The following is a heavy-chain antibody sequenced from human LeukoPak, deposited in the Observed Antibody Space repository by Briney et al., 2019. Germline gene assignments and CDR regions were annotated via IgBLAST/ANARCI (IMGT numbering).Heavy chain of an antibody. CDR1: GASISSYY. Sequence: PSETLSFTCTVSGASISSYYWSWIRQPPGKGLEWIGYIYYCGSTKYNPSLKSRVTISVDTSKNQFSLKLSSVTAADTAVYYCARDPRGSGSADYWGQGTLFTVSS. CDR2: IYYCGST. J-gene: IGHJ4*02. CDR3: ARDPRGSGSADY. D-gene: IGHD3-10*01. V-gene: IGHV4-59*01.